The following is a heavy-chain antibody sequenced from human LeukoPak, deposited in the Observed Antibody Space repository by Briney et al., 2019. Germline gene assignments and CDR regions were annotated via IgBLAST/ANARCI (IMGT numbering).Heavy chain of an antibody. CDR3: ARLKISHLQAYGWFDP. D-gene: IGHD3-10*01. Sequence: SETLSLTCTGSGGSISRSSYYWGWVRQPPGRGREWIGSFYYSGSTYDNPSRKRRVTISVKTTKNQLSLKLSSVTAADTAVYYCARLKISHLQAYGWFDPWGQGTLVTVSS. J-gene: IGHJ5*02. V-gene: IGHV4-39*01. CDR2: FYYSGST. CDR1: GGSISRSSYY.